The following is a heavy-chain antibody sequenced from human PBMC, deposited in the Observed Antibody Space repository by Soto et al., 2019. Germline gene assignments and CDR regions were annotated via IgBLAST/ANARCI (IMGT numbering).Heavy chain of an antibody. CDR1: GGSISSGGYY. J-gene: IGHJ6*03. CDR3: ARVSGFMVRGVSYYMDV. D-gene: IGHD3-10*01. CDR2: IYYSGST. Sequence: QVQLQESGPGLVKPSQTLSLTCTVSGGSISSGGYYWSWIRQHPGKGLEWIGYIYYSGSTYYNPSLKSRVTISVEPSKNQFSLKLSSVTAADTAVYYCARVSGFMVRGVSYYMDVWGKGTTVTVSS. V-gene: IGHV4-31*03.